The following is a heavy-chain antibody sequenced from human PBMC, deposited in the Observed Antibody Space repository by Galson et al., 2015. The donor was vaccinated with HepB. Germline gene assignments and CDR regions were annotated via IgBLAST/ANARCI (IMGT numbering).Heavy chain of an antibody. CDR1: GYTFTNYY. V-gene: IGHV1-2*02. Sequence: SVKVSCKASGYTFTNYYIAWVRQAPGQGLEWMGWINPNNGGANYAQKFQGRVTMTRDTSISTAYMDLSRLRSDDTAVYYCAREEIYDYVWGSYRRYWYFDLWGRGTLVTVSS. CDR3: AREEIYDYVWGSYRRYWYFDL. J-gene: IGHJ2*01. D-gene: IGHD3-16*02. CDR2: INPNNGGA.